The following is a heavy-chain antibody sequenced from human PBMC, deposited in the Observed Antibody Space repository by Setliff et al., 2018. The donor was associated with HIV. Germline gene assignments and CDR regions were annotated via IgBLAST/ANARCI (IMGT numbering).Heavy chain of an antibody. J-gene: IGHJ4*02. CDR1: GVSMTSNY. CDR2: VHYSGNT. V-gene: IGHV4-59*01. Sequence: PSETLSLTCSVSGVSMTSNYWTWIRQSPGKGLEWIGYVHYSGNTRYNPSLKSRVTISVDTSKNKFSLKLSSVTAADTAVYYCASEKVAWTVSDSFFEFWGQGVPVTVSS. D-gene: IGHD2-15*01. CDR3: ASEKVAWTVSDSFFEF.